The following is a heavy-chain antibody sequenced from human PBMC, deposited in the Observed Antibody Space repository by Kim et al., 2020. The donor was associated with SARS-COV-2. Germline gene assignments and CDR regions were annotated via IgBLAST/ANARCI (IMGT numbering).Heavy chain of an antibody. Sequence: SETLSLTCAVSGGSIRSGAYTWNWIRQPPGRGLEWIGYIYDSAVSYPGGSTNYNPSLKSRLRISVDRSKNHFSLKLTSVTAADTAVYYCARSLKLVPAAVGWFDSWGQGTLVTVSS. D-gene: IGHD2-2*01. J-gene: IGHJ5*01. CDR1: GGSIRSGAYT. CDR3: ARSLKLVPAAVGWFDS. V-gene: IGHV4-30-2*01. CDR2: IYDSAVSYPGGST.